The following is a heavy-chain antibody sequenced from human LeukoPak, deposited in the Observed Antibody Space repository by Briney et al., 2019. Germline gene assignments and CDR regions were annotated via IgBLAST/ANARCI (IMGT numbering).Heavy chain of an antibody. V-gene: IGHV1-2*06. D-gene: IGHD3-10*01. Sequence: ASVTVSCKASGYTFTGYYMHWVRQAPGQGLEWMGRINPNSGGTNYAQKFQGRVTMTRDTSISTAYMELSRLRSDDTAVYYCARPSIPHYYGSGSNLFDYWGQGTLVAVSS. CDR3: ARPSIPHYYGSGSNLFDY. J-gene: IGHJ4*02. CDR1: GYTFTGYY. CDR2: INPNSGGT.